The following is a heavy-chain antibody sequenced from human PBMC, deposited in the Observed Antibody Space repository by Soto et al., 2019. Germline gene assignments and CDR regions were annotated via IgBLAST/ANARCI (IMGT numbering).Heavy chain of an antibody. J-gene: IGHJ4*02. CDR2: IYYSGST. CDR3: AREGSYHYIDF. D-gene: IGHD1-26*01. Sequence: QVQLQESGPGLVKASQTLSLTCAVSGASLSRGGYYWSWIRQRPGKGPEWIGNIYYSGSTDYNTSLKSRVKIFIDTSKNQFSLRLNSMTAADTAVYFCAREGSYHYIDFWGQGTLVT. CDR1: GASLSRGGYY. V-gene: IGHV4-31*11.